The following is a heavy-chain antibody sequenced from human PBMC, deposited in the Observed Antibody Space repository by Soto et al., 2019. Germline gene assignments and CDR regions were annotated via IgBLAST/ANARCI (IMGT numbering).Heavy chain of an antibody. D-gene: IGHD3-16*02. CDR2: IYYSGST. CDR3: ARSGPIHLGELSSRPNYYMDV. J-gene: IGHJ6*03. Sequence: PSETLSLTCTVSGGSISSYYWSWIRQPPGKGLEWIGYIYYSGSTNYNPSLKSRVTISVDTSKNQFSLKLSSVTAADTAVYYCARSGPIHLGELSSRPNYYMDVGGKGTTVTVSS. CDR1: GGSISSYY. V-gene: IGHV4-59*08.